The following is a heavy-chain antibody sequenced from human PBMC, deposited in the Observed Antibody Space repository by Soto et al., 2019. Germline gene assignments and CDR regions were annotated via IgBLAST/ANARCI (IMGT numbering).Heavy chain of an antibody. CDR2: ISWNSGSI. J-gene: IGHJ6*02. CDR1: GFTFDDYA. CDR3: AKDALIGGDPYYYYYGMDV. Sequence: GGSLRLSCAASGFTFDDYAMHWVRQAPGKGLEWVSGISWNSGSIGYADSVKGRFTISRDNAKNSLYLQMNSLRAEDTALYYCAKDALIGGDPYYYYYGMDVWGQGTTVTVSS. V-gene: IGHV3-9*01. D-gene: IGHD3-10*01.